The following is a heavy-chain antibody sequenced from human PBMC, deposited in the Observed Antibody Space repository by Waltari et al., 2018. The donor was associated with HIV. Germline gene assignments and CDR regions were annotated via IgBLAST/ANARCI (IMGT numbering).Heavy chain of an antibody. V-gene: IGHV1-2*02. CDR2: INPKSGGT. J-gene: IGHJ4*02. CDR3: ARGGGPNSTGH. CDR1: GYRFTSYY. D-gene: IGHD3-16*01. Sequence: QVQLMQSGAEVKKPGASVKVSCEASGYRFTSYYIYWVRQAPGQGLEWMGWINPKSGGTNYARRFEGEVRLTRDTSINTVFLEFNRLTLDDTAFYYCARGGGPNSTGHWGQGTLITVSS.